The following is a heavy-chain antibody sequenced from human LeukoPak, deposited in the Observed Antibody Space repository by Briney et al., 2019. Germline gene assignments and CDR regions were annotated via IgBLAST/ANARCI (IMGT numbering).Heavy chain of an antibody. D-gene: IGHD6-13*01. CDR1: GFTFSSYA. Sequence: QAGGSPRLSCAASGFTFSSYAMSWVRQAPGKGLEWVSAISGSGGSTYYADSVKGRFTISRDNSKNTLYLQMNSLRAEDSAVYFCARLRSRWDETLSPGMDVWGQGTTVTVSS. CDR2: ISGSGGST. V-gene: IGHV3-23*01. CDR3: ARLRSRWDETLSPGMDV. J-gene: IGHJ6*02.